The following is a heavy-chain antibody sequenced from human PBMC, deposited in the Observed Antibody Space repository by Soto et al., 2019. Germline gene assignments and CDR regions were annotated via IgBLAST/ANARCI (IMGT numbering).Heavy chain of an antibody. Sequence: SETLSLTCTVSGGSISSYYWSWIRQPPGKGLEWTGYIYYSGSTNYNPSLKSRVTISVDTSKNQFSLKLSSVTAADTAVYYCAREGYGFDYWGQGTLVTVSS. V-gene: IGHV4-59*01. CDR3: AREGYGFDY. J-gene: IGHJ4*02. CDR1: GGSISSYY. D-gene: IGHD5-12*01. CDR2: IYYSGST.